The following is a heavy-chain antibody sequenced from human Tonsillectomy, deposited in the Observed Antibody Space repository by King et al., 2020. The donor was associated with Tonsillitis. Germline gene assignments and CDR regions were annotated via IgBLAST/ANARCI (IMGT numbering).Heavy chain of an antibody. CDR1: GGSFSGYS. Sequence: VQLQQWGAGLLKSSETLSLTCAVYGGSFSGYSWNWIRQTPGEGLEWIGQITQSGSAYYTPSLKSLATLSVDPSKNQFSLRLNSLSAADTAMYYCARGPSEIFVVAFVPPTYLDFWGQGTLVTVSS. V-gene: IGHV4-34*01. J-gene: IGHJ4*02. CDR3: ARGPSEIFVVAFVPPTYLDF. D-gene: IGHD2-21*01. CDR2: ITQSGSA.